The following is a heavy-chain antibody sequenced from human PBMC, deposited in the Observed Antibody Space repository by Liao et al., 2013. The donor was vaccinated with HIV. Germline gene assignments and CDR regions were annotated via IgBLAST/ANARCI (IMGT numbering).Heavy chain of an antibody. J-gene: IGHJ3*02. CDR3: ARHSLAPGHLGQNAFDI. Sequence: QVKLQESGPGLVKPSETLSLTCTVSGGAISNYFWSWIRQPAGKALEWIGRINDSGNTNYNPSFRGRLIMSIDTSRNQFSLRLNSVTAADTAVYYCARHSLAPGHLGQNAFDIWGQGTMVTVSS. CDR1: GGAISNYF. CDR2: INDSGNT. D-gene: IGHD1-26*01. V-gene: IGHV4-4*07.